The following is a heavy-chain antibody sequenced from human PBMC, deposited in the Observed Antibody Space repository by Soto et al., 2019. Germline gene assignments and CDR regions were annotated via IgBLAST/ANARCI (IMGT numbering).Heavy chain of an antibody. V-gene: IGHV2-5*02. D-gene: IGHD1-26*01. CDR2: IYWDDDK. Sequence: QITLKESGPTLVKPTQTLTLTCTFSGFSLSTSGVGVGWIRQPPGKALEWLALIYWDDDKRYSPSLKSRLTITKDTSHNPVVLTMTNMDPVDTATYYCAHRPRAATGSYYRYFDYWGQGTLVTVSS. CDR1: GFSLSTSGVG. CDR3: AHRPRAATGSYYRYFDY. J-gene: IGHJ4*02.